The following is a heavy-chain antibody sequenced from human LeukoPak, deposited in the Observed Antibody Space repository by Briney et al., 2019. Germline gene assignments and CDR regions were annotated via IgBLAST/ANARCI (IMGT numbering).Heavy chain of an antibody. CDR2: IHSDGSNK. Sequence: PGGSLRLSCAASGFTFSSYAMHWVRQAPGKGLEWVAFIHSDGSNKHYADSVKGRFTISRENSKNTLYLQMNSLRAEDTAVYHCAKGGSGWYVDWFDPWGQGTLVTVSS. D-gene: IGHD6-19*01. V-gene: IGHV3-30*02. J-gene: IGHJ5*02. CDR1: GFTFSSYA. CDR3: AKGGSGWYVDWFDP.